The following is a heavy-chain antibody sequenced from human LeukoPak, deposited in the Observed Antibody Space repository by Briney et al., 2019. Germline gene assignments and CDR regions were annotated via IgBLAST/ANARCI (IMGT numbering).Heavy chain of an antibody. J-gene: IGHJ5*02. V-gene: IGHV3-21*01. Sequence: GGSLRLSCAASGFTFNYYNMNWVRQAPGKALEWVSSITSSGAYIFYADSVRGRFTISRDNAKNSLYLQMNSLRAEDTAVYYCARDQVAARRGYWFDPWGQGTLVTVSS. D-gene: IGHD6-6*01. CDR2: ITSSGAYI. CDR3: ARDQVAARRGYWFDP. CDR1: GFTFNYYN.